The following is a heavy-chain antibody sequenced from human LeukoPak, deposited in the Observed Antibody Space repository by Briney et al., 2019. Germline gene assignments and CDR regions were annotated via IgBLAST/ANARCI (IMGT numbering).Heavy chain of an antibody. J-gene: IGHJ4*02. Sequence: GASVKVSCKGSGYTFTSYGISWVRQAPGQGLEGMGWISAYNGNTNYAQKLQGRVTMTTDTSTSTAYMELRSLRSDDTAVYYCARDERGGYVDYWGQGTLVTVSS. D-gene: IGHD2-15*01. V-gene: IGHV1-18*01. CDR2: ISAYNGNT. CDR1: GYTFTSYG. CDR3: ARDERGGYVDY.